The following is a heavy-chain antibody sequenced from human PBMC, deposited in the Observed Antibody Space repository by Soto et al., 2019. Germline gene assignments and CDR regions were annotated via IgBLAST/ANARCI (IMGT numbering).Heavy chain of an antibody. CDR2: INAGNGNT. Sequence: ASVKVSCNASGYTFTSYAMHCVRQAPGQRLEWMGWINAGNGNTKYSQKFQGRVTITRDTSASTAYMELSSLRSEDTAVYYCARVYRYYYDSSGYPPLGYWGQGTLVTVSS. V-gene: IGHV1-3*01. CDR1: GYTFTSYA. D-gene: IGHD3-22*01. J-gene: IGHJ4*02. CDR3: ARVYRYYYDSSGYPPLGY.